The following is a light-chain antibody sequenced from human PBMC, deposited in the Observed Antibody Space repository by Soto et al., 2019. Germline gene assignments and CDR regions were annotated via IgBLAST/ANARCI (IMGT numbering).Light chain of an antibody. CDR3: QQYNNWPRT. CDR2: GAS. Sequence: EIVMTQSPATLSVSPGERATLSCRASQSVSSNLLWYQQKPGQAPRRLIYGASTRATGIPARFSGSGSGTEFTLTISSLQSEDFAVYYCQQYNNWPRTFGQGTKVEIK. V-gene: IGKV3-15*01. J-gene: IGKJ1*01. CDR1: QSVSSN.